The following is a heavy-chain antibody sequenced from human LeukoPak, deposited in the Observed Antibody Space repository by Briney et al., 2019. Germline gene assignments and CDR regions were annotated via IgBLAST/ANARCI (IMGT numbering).Heavy chain of an antibody. D-gene: IGHD3-10*01. Sequence: GASVKVSCKASGYTFTSYGISWVRQAPGQGLEWMGWISAYNGNTNYAQKLQGRVTMTTDTSTSTAYMELRSLRSDDTAVYYCARDPFYYGSGSYPAMIDGNDYWGQGTLVNVSS. CDR3: ARDPFYYGSGSYPAMIDGNDY. CDR2: ISAYNGNT. V-gene: IGHV1-18*01. J-gene: IGHJ4*02. CDR1: GYTFTSYG.